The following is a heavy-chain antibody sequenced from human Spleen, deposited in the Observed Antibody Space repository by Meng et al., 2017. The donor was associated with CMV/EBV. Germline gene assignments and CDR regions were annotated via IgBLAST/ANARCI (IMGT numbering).Heavy chain of an antibody. CDR1: GYTFTGYY. V-gene: IGHV1-2*02. D-gene: IGHD2-2*01. CDR3: ARDDSIVPIAFGAMDV. J-gene: IGHJ6*02. Sequence: ASVKVSCKASGYTFTGYYMHWVRQAPGQGLEWMAWINPNNGGTNFAQKFQDRVTMTRDTSTNTAYMELSRLRSDDTAVYYCARDDSIVPIAFGAMDVWGQGTTVTVSS. CDR2: INPNNGGT.